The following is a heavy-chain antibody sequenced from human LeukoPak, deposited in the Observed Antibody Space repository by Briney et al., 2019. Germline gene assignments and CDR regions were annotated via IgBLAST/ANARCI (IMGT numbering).Heavy chain of an antibody. Sequence: GGSLRLSCAASGFTFSSYGMHGVRQAPGRGLEGVAVICYDGSNKYYADSVKGRFTISRDNSKNTLYLQMNSLRAEDTAVYYCVTVDRDAFDIWGQGTMVTVSS. V-gene: IGHV3-33*01. CDR2: ICYDGSNK. CDR1: GFTFSSYG. J-gene: IGHJ3*02. CDR3: VTVDRDAFDI.